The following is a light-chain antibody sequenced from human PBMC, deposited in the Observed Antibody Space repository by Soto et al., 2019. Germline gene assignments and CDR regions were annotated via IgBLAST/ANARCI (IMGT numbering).Light chain of an antibody. Sequence: EIVLTQSPGTLSLSPGERATLSCRASQSVSSSYLAWYQQKPGQAPRLLLYGASSRATGIPDRFSGSGSGTDFTLTISSLEPEDFAVYYCHQYDSTLPWTVGQGTKVEIK. CDR3: HQYDSTLPWT. J-gene: IGKJ1*01. V-gene: IGKV3-20*01. CDR1: QSVSSSY. CDR2: GAS.